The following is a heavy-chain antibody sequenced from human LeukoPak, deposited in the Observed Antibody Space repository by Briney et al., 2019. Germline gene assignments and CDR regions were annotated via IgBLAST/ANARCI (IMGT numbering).Heavy chain of an antibody. CDR1: GSSFSTYA. Sequence: QPGGSLRLSCEASGSSFSTYAFHWVRQAPGKGLEWVAVISNDGMNKYYRDSVKGRFTISRDDSKNTLHLQMNSLTPEDTAVFYCASGLVGIRGGSGVFHYWGQGTLVAVSS. CDR3: ASGLVGIRGGSGVFHY. D-gene: IGHD3-10*01. CDR2: ISNDGMNK. V-gene: IGHV3-30*04. J-gene: IGHJ4*02.